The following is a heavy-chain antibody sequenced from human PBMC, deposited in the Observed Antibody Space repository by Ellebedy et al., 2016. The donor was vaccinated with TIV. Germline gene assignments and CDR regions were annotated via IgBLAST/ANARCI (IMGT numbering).Heavy chain of an antibody. J-gene: IGHJ3*01. CDR2: ITNSGEST. V-gene: IGHV3-23*01. CDR3: ARDRAVVAPDAFDF. Sequence: GGSLRLXXAASGFSVSNYGMSWVRQTPGKGLEWVAGITNSGESTYYADSVKGRFTISRDNSKNTVFLQMNSLRVEDTAVYYCARDRAVVAPDAFDFWGQGTMVTVSS. CDR1: GFSVSNYG. D-gene: IGHD2-15*01.